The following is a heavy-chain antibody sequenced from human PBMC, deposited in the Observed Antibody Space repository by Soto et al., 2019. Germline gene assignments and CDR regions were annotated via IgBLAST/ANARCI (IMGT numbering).Heavy chain of an antibody. Sequence: QVQLVQSGAEVKKPGASVKVSCKASGYTFTSYYMHWVRQAPGQGLEWMGIINPSGGSTSYAQKLQGRVTMTRDTSKSTVYMELSSLRSEDTAVYYCARVSSWSCFDYWGQGPLVTVSS. V-gene: IGHV1-46*01. D-gene: IGHD6-13*01. CDR1: GYTFTSYY. J-gene: IGHJ4*02. CDR2: INPSGGST. CDR3: ARVSSWSCFDY.